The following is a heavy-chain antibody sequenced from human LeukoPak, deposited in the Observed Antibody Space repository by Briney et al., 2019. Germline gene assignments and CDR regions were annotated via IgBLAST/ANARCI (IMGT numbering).Heavy chain of an antibody. CDR2: IYYSGST. J-gene: IGHJ4*02. D-gene: IGHD3-22*01. Sequence: SETLSLTCTVSGYSISSGYYWGWIRQPPGKGLEWIGYIYYSGSTNYNPSLKSRVTISVDTSKNQFSLKLRSVTAADTAVYYCARVTGYMIEDYFDYWGQGTLVTVSS. V-gene: IGHV4-61*01. CDR1: GYSISSGYY. CDR3: ARVTGYMIEDYFDY.